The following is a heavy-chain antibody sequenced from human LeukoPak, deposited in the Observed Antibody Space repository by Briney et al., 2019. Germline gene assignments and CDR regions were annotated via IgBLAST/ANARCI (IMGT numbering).Heavy chain of an antibody. Sequence: PGGSLRLSCAASGFTFSSYGMHWVRQAPGKGLEWVAFIRYDGSNKYYADSVKGRFTISRDNSKNTQYLQMNSLRAEDTAVYYCAKVEYSSNIPQHWGQGTLVTVSS. CDR1: GFTFSSYG. V-gene: IGHV3-30*02. D-gene: IGHD6-6*01. J-gene: IGHJ1*01. CDR2: IRYDGSNK. CDR3: AKVEYSSNIPQH.